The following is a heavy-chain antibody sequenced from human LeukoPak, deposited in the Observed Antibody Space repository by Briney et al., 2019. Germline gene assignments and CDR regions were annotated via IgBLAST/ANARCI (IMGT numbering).Heavy chain of an antibody. D-gene: IGHD3-22*01. CDR3: ASGYYYDSSGYYYARGLDY. CDR1: GYTFTSYY. J-gene: IGHJ4*02. CDR2: INPNSGGT. Sequence: GASVKVSCKASGYTFTSYYMHWVRQAPGQGLEWMGWINPNSGGTNYAQKFQGRVTMTRDTSISTAYMELSRLRSDDTAVYYCASGYYYDSSGYYYARGLDYWGQGTLVTVSS. V-gene: IGHV1-2*02.